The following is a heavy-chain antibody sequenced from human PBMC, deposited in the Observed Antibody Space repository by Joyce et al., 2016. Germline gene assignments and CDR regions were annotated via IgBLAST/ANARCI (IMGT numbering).Heavy chain of an antibody. V-gene: IGHV3-53*01. J-gene: IGHJ4*02. CDR3: ARVPGFH. Sequence: EVQLVESGGGLIQPGGSLRLSCAASGFIVSNNYMTWVRQAPGKGLEWVSFIYSGGDTYYADSVKGRFTISRDKNTLCLQMNSLRVEDTAVYYCARVPGFHWGQGTLVTVSS. CDR2: IYSGGDT. CDR1: GFIVSNNY.